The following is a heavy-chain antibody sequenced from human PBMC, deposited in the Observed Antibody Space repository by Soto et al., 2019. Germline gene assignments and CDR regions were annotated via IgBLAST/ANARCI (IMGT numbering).Heavy chain of an antibody. V-gene: IGHV3-9*01. Sequence: GGSLRLSCAASGFTFDDYAMHWVRQAPGKGLEWVSGISWNSGSIGYADSVKGRFTISRDNAKNSLYLQMNSLRAEDTALYYCAKDIGDYLYYFDYWGQGTLVTVSS. D-gene: IGHD4-17*01. CDR3: AKDIGDYLYYFDY. CDR1: GFTFDDYA. CDR2: ISWNSGSI. J-gene: IGHJ4*02.